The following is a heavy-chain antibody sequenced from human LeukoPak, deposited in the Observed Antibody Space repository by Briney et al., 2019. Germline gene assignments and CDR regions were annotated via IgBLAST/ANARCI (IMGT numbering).Heavy chain of an antibody. CDR1: GLTFSNYW. V-gene: IGHV3-30-3*01. D-gene: IGHD2-15*01. J-gene: IGHJ4*02. CDR3: AREGDGSCFDY. CDR2: ISYDGSNK. Sequence: GGSLRLSCAASGLTFSNYWMDWVRQAPGKGLEWVALISYDGSNKYYADSVKGRFTISRDNSKNTLYLQMNSLRAEDTAVYYCAREGDGSCFDYWGQGTLVTVSS.